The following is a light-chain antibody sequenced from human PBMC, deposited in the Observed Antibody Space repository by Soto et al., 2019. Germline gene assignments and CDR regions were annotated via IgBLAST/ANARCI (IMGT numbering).Light chain of an antibody. J-gene: IGKJ1*01. CDR3: QQRSNWPRT. CDR2: DAS. CDR1: QFVNGRS. Sequence: ETVLTQSPGPLSLSPGESATLLCRASQFVNGRSLAWYQQKPGQAPRLLIYDASTRATGIPDRFSGSGSGTDFTLTISSLEPEDFAVYYCQQRSNWPRTFGQGTKVDIK. V-gene: IGKV3D-20*02.